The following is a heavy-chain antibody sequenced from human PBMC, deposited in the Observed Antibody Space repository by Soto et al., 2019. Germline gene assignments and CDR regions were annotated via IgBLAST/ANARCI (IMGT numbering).Heavy chain of an antibody. V-gene: IGHV1-3*01. Sequence: QVQLVQSGAEVKKPGASVKVSCKASGYTFTSYAMHWVCQAPGQRLEWMGWINAGNGNTKYSQKFQGRVTITRDTSASTAYMELSSLRSEDTAVYXCARGPGGPDGPGDYWGQGTLVTVSS. CDR1: GYTFTSYA. D-gene: IGHD2-15*01. CDR3: ARGPGGPDGPGDY. CDR2: INAGNGNT. J-gene: IGHJ4*02.